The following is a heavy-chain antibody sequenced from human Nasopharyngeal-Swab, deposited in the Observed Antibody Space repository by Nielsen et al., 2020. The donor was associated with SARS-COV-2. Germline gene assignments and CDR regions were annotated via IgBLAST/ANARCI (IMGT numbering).Heavy chain of an antibody. CDR1: GFTLSNAW. D-gene: IGHD3-3*01. V-gene: IGHV3-15*01. J-gene: IGHJ4*02. CDR3: TTDLIRYDFWSGYYYY. Sequence: GESLKISCAASGFTLSNAWMSWVRQAPGKGLEWVGRIKSKTDGGTTDYAAPVKGRFNIPRDDSKNTLYLQMNSLKTEDTAVYYCTTDLIRYDFWSGYYYYWGQGTLVTVSS. CDR2: IKSKTDGGTT.